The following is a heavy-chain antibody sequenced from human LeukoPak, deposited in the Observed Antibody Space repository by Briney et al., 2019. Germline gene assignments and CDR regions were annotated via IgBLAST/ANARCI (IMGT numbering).Heavy chain of an antibody. CDR3: ARGKRRFDF. J-gene: IGHJ4*02. CDR1: GFSFKDSY. V-gene: IGHV3-11*01. CDR2: IIGRSRSM. Sequence: SGGPLGLSCAASGFSFKDSYMTWIRQAPGKGLEWVAYIIGRSRSMYYADSVNARFTISRDNARNSLYLNMSSLRADDTAVYYCARGKRRFDFWGQGTLVTVSS.